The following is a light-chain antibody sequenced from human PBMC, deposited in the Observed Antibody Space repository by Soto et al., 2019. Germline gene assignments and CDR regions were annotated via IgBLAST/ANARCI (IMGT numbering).Light chain of an antibody. CDR2: LGS. CDR1: QSLLHSDGYKY. CDR3: MQALQTPIT. J-gene: IGKJ5*01. Sequence: DIVMSQSPLSLPVTPGEPASISCRSSQSLLHSDGYKYLDWYLQKPGQSPQLLIYLGSNRASGVPDRFSGSGSGTDFTLKISRVEAEDVGLYYCMQALQTPITFSQGTRLEI. V-gene: IGKV2-28*01.